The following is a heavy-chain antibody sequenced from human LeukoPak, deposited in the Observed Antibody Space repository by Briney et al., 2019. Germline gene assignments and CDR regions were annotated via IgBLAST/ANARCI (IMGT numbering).Heavy chain of an antibody. J-gene: IGHJ4*02. D-gene: IGHD1-7*01. Sequence: GGSLRLSCAASGFTFSSYAMHWVRQAPGKGLEWVAVISYDGSNKYYADSVKGRFTISRDNSKNTLYLQMNSLRAEDTAVYYCARMGITGTADYWGQGTLVTVSS. CDR1: GFTFSSYA. V-gene: IGHV3-30-3*01. CDR2: ISYDGSNK. CDR3: ARMGITGTADY.